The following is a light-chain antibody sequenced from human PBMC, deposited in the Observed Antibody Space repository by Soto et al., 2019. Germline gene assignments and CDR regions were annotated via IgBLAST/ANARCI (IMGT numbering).Light chain of an antibody. CDR3: QQYGSSPGT. CDR1: QSVTSNY. V-gene: IGKV3-20*01. Sequence: EIVLTQSPGTLSLSPGERATLSCRASQSVTSNYLAWYQQKPGQAPRLLLFGASIRDTGIPDRFSGSGSGTDFTLTIRRLESEDFAVYYCQQYGSSPGTVGQGTKVDIK. J-gene: IGKJ1*01. CDR2: GAS.